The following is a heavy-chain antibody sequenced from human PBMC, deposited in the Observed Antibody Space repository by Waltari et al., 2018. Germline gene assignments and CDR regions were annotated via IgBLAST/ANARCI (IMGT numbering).Heavy chain of an antibody. CDR1: GFIFSSYA. J-gene: IGHJ4*02. CDR3: AKHYSSGSY. CDR2: ITGGSGST. D-gene: IGHD6-19*01. Sequence: EVQLLESGGGLVQPGGSLRLSCAASGFIFSSYAMNWVRQAPGKGLEGVSAITGGSGSTYYADSVKGRFTISRDNSKNTLYLQRNSLRAQDTAIYYCAKHYSSGSYWGQGTLVTVSS. V-gene: IGHV3-23*01.